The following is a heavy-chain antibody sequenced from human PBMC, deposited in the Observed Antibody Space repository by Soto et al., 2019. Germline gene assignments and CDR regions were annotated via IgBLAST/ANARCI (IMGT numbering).Heavy chain of an antibody. Sequence: SVKVSCKASGGTFSSYAISWVRQAPGQGLEWMGGIIPIFGTANYAQKFQGRVTITADESTSTAYMELSSLRSEDTAMYYCARDYYYDSSGYYYVQNYYYGMDVWGQGTTVTVSS. CDR2: IIPIFGTA. V-gene: IGHV1-69*13. CDR3: ARDYYYDSSGYYYVQNYYYGMDV. CDR1: GGTFSSYA. D-gene: IGHD3-22*01. J-gene: IGHJ6*02.